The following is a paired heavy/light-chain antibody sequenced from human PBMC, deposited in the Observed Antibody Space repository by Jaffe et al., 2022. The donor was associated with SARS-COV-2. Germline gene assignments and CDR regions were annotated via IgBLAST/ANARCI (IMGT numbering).Heavy chain of an antibody. V-gene: IGHV4-59*08. CDR2: IYSTGTT. D-gene: IGHD3-22*01. CDR1: GGSISSYY. Sequence: QVQLQESGPGLVKPSETLSLNCTVSGGSISSYYWSWIRQPPGKGLEWIGYIYSTGTTNYNPSLKNRVTISVDTSKNQFSLKLSSVTAADTAVYYCAGALSGYYSGRWFDPWGQGTLVTVSS. J-gene: IGHJ5*02. CDR3: AGALSGYYSGRWFDP.
Light chain of an antibody. V-gene: IGLV2-11*01. J-gene: IGLJ1*01. CDR3: CSYAGSFTYV. CDR2: DVT. Sequence: QSALTQPRSVSGSPGQSVTISCTGTSSDVGGYNYVSWYQQHPAKAPKLMIYDVTKRPSGVPDRFSGSKSGNTASLTISGLQAEDEADYHCCSYAGSFTYVFGSGTKVTVL. CDR1: SSDVGGYNY.